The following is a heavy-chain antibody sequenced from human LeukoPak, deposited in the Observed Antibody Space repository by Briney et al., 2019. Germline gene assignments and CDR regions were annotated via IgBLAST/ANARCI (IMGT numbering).Heavy chain of an antibody. CDR3: AREYCSGGSCYNDAFDI. Sequence: SGGSLRLSCAASEFSVGSNYMTWVRQAPGKGLEWVSLIYSGGSTYYADSVKGRFTIPRDNAKNSLYLLMNSLRAEDTAVYYCAREYCSGGSCYNDAFDIWGQGTMVTVSS. D-gene: IGHD2-15*01. V-gene: IGHV3-66*01. CDR2: IYSGGST. CDR1: EFSVGSNY. J-gene: IGHJ3*02.